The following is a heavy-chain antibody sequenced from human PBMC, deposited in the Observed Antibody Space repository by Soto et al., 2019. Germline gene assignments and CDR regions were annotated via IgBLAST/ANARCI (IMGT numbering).Heavy chain of an antibody. Sequence: PSETLSLTCTVSVGSISSNFWSWIRQPAGKGLEWIGHIYTNGRTSYSPSLRSRVTMSVDTSKNQFSLKLTSVTAADTAMYYCAREKMQRGWGGPWGQGQLVTV. CDR2: IYTNGRT. D-gene: IGHD6-19*01. CDR1: VGSISSNF. J-gene: IGHJ5*02. V-gene: IGHV4-4*07. CDR3: AREKMQRGWGGP.